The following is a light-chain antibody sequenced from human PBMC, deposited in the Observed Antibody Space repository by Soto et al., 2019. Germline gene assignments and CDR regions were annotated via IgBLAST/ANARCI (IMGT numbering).Light chain of an antibody. V-gene: IGLV4-69*01. J-gene: IGLJ1*01. CDR1: SGHSSYA. CDR3: QTWGTGIRV. Sequence: QSVLTQSPSASASLGASVKLTCTLSSGHSSYAIAWHQQQPEKGPRYLMKLNSDGRHSKGDGIPDRLSGSSSGAERYLTISSLQSEDEADYYCQTWGTGIRVFGTGTKVTVL. CDR2: LNSDGRH.